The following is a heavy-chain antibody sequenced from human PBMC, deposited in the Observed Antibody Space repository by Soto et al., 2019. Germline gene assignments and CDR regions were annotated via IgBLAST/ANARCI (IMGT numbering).Heavy chain of an antibody. Sequence: GASVKVSCKASGGTFSSYAISWVRQAPGQGLEWMGGIIPIFGTANYAQKFQGRVTITADESTSTAYMELSSLRSEDTAVYYCARDYAQGAARLRGMDVWGQGTTVTVSS. D-gene: IGHD6-6*01. V-gene: IGHV1-69*13. J-gene: IGHJ6*02. CDR1: GGTFSSYA. CDR2: IIPIFGTA. CDR3: ARDYAQGAARLRGMDV.